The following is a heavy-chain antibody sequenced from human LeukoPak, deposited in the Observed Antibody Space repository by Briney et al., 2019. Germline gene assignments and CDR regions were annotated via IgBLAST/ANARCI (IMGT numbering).Heavy chain of an antibody. V-gene: IGHV4-34*01. CDR3: ARSRGYSYGPNFDFDY. CDR1: GGSFSGYY. CDR2: INHSGST. D-gene: IGHD5-18*01. J-gene: IGHJ4*02. Sequence: PSETLSLTCAVYGGSFSGYYWSWIGQPPGKGLEWIGEINHSGSTNYNPSLKSRVTISVDTSKNQFSLKLSSVTAADTAVYYCARSRGYSYGPNFDFDYWGQGTLVTVSS.